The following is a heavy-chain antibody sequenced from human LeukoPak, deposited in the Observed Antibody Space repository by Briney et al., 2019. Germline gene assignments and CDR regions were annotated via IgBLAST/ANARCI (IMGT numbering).Heavy chain of an antibody. J-gene: IGHJ4*02. CDR1: GGSISSYY. CDR3: ARLAGDQAFDY. D-gene: IGHD7-27*01. V-gene: IGHV4-59*08. Sequence: PSETLSLTCTVSGGSISSYYWSWIRQPPGKGLEWIGYIYYSGSTNYNPSLKSRVTISVDTSKNQFSLKLSSVTAADTAVYYCARLAGDQAFDYWGQGNLVTVSS. CDR2: IYYSGST.